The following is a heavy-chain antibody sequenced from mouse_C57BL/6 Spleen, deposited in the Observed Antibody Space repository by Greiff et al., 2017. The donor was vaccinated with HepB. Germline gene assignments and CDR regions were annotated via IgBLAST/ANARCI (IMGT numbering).Heavy chain of an antibody. CDR2: ISYDGSN. Sequence: EVQVVESGPGLVKPSQSLSLTCSVTGYSITSGYYWNWIRQFPGNKLEWMGYISYDGSNNYNPSLKNRISITRDTSKNQFFLKLNSVTTEDTATYYCARGDWAFDYWGQGTTLTVSS. J-gene: IGHJ2*01. CDR1: GYSITSGYY. D-gene: IGHD4-1*01. V-gene: IGHV3-6*01. CDR3: ARGDWAFDY.